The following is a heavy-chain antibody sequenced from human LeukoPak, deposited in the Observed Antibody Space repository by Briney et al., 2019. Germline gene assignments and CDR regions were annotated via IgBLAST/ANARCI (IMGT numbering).Heavy chain of an antibody. CDR3: ARDLPTYNGDDDY. J-gene: IGHJ4*02. CDR2: ISSSGSTI. CDR1: GFTFSSYS. V-gene: IGHV3-48*04. D-gene: IGHD4-17*01. Sequence: TGGSLRLSCAASGFTFSSYSMNWVRQAPGKGLEWVSYISSSGSTIYYADSVKGRFTISRDNAKNSLYLQMNSLRAEDTAVYYCARDLPTYNGDDDYWGQGTLVTVSS.